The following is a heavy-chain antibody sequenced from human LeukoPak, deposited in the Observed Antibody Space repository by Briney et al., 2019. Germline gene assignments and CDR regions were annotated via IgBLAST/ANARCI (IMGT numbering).Heavy chain of an antibody. J-gene: IGHJ5*02. D-gene: IGHD2-15*01. CDR2: IYYSGST. Sequence: PSETLTLTCTVSGGSISSYYWSCIRQPPGKGLEWIGYIYYSGSTNYNPSLKSRVTISVDTSKNQFSLKLSSVTAADTAVYYCARDRRYCSGGSCYINWFDPWGQGTLVTVSS. CDR1: GGSISSYY. V-gene: IGHV4-59*01. CDR3: ARDRRYCSGGSCYINWFDP.